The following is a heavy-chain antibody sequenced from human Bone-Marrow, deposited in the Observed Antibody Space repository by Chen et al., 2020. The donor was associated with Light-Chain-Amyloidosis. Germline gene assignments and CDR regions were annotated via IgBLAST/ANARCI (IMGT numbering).Heavy chain of an antibody. CDR2: ISSSSSYI. CDR3: ASYDPRSYYYSYMDV. V-gene: IGHV3-21*01. CDR1: GFTFSSYS. Sequence: EVQLVESGGGLVKPGGSLRLSCAASGFTFSSYSMNWVRQAPGKGLEWVSSISSSSSYIDYAGSVTGRFTTTRDNAKNSLYLQMNSQGAEDSAVYCCASYDPRSYYYSYMDVWGKGTTVTVSS. J-gene: IGHJ6*03. D-gene: IGHD3-3*01.